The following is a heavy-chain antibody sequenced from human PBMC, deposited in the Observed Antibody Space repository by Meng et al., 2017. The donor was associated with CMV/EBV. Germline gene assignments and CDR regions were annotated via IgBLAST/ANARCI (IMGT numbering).Heavy chain of an antibody. CDR3: ARDLHDCSSTSCYRYYYYYYGMDV. Sequence: SLSLTCTVSGGSISSGDYYWSWIRQPPGKGLEWIGYIYYSGSTYYNPSLKSRVTISVDTSKNQFSLKLSSVTAADTAVYYCARDLHDCSSTSCYRYYYYYYGMDVWGQGTTVTVSS. CDR2: IYYSGST. D-gene: IGHD2-2*01. CDR1: GGSISSGDYY. V-gene: IGHV4-30-4*08. J-gene: IGHJ6*02.